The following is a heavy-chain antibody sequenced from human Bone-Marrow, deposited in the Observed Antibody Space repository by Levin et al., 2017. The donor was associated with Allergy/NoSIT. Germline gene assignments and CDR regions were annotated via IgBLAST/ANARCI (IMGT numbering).Heavy chain of an antibody. CDR3: ARDADGNFDY. D-gene: IGHD2-21*01. Sequence: PGESLKISCGASGFTFSYYSMNWVRRAPGMGLEWISYISSSSSTIYYADSVNGRFTISRDDAKNSLYLQMNSLRAEDTAVYYCARDADGNFDYWGQGTLVTVSS. V-gene: IGHV3-48*04. CDR1: GFTFSYYS. CDR2: ISSSSSTI. J-gene: IGHJ4*02.